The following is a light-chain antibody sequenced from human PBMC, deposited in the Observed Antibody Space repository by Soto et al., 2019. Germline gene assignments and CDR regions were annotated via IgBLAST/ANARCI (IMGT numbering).Light chain of an antibody. V-gene: IGLV1-40*01. CDR1: SSNIGAGYD. CDR2: GNS. Sequence: QSVLTQPPSVSGAPGQRVTISCTGSSSNIGAGYDVHWYQQLPGTAPKLLIYGNSNRPSGVPDRFSGSKSGTSASLAITGLQAEDEADYYCQSYDSSLTWFVVFGGGTKVTVL. CDR3: QSYDSSLTWFVV. J-gene: IGLJ2*01.